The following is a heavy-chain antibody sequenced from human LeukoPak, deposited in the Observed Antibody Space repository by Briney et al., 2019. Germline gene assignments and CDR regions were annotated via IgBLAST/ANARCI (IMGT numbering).Heavy chain of an antibody. D-gene: IGHD3-3*01. CDR1: GYTFTSYY. CDR3: ARDHESTYYDFWSGYFSQRSYYFDY. CDR2: INPSGGST. J-gene: IGHJ4*02. V-gene: IGHV1-46*01. Sequence: ASVKVSCKASGYTFTSYYMHWVRQAPGQGLEWMGIINPSGGSTSYAQKFQGRVTMTRDTSTSTVYMELSSLRSEDMAVYYCARDHESTYYDFWSGYFSQRSYYFDYWGQGTLVTVSS.